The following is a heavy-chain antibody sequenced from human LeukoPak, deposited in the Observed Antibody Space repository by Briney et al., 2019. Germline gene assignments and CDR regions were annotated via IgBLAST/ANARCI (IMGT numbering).Heavy chain of an antibody. D-gene: IGHD4-23*01. V-gene: IGHV3-21*01. CDR1: GFTFSSYS. CDR3: ARGRPHGNDY. Sequence: GGSLRLSCAASGFTFSSYSMNWVRQAPGKGLEWVSSISSSSSYIYYADSVKGRFTISRDNAKNTLYLQMNSLRVEDTAVYYCARGRPHGNDYWGQGTLVTVSS. CDR2: ISSSSSYI. J-gene: IGHJ4*02.